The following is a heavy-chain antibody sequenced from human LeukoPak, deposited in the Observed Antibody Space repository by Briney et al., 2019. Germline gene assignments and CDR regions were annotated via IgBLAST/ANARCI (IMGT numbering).Heavy chain of an antibody. CDR3: AVASIPAAIDYYYYYMDV. J-gene: IGHJ6*03. Sequence: GSSVTVSCKASGGTFSSYAISWVRQAPGQGLEWMGGIIPIFGTANYAQKFQGRVTITTDESTSTAYMELSSLRSEDTAVYYCAVASIPAAIDYYYYYMDVWGKGTTVTVSS. CDR2: IIPIFGTA. D-gene: IGHD2-2*02. V-gene: IGHV1-69*05. CDR1: GGTFSSYA.